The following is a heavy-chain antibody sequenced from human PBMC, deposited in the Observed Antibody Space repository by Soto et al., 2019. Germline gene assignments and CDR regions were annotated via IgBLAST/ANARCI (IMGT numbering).Heavy chain of an antibody. CDR2: IYYSGST. D-gene: IGHD3-22*01. Sequence: SDTLSLTCPVSGGSISSYYWSWIRQPPGKGLEWIGYIYYSGSTNYNPSLKSRVTISVDTSKNQFSLKLSSVTAADTAVYYCARDRSYDSSGSRGYYGMDVWGQGTTVTVSS. J-gene: IGHJ6*02. V-gene: IGHV4-59*01. CDR1: GGSISSYY. CDR3: ARDRSYDSSGSRGYYGMDV.